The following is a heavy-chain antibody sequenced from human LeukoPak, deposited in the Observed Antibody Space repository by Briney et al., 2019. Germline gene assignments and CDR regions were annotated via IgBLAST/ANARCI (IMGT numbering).Heavy chain of an antibody. V-gene: IGHV3-7*04. D-gene: IGHD2-2*01. CDR1: GFTFSSYW. CDR3: ARGCSSTSYRFYYYYYGMDV. J-gene: IGHJ6*02. CDR2: IKQDGSEK. Sequence: GGSLRLSCAASGFTFSSYWMSWVRQAPGKGLEWVANIKQDGSEKYYVDSVKGRFTISRDNAKNSLYLQMNSLRAEDTAVYYCARGCSSTSYRFYYYYYGMDVWGQGTTVTVSS.